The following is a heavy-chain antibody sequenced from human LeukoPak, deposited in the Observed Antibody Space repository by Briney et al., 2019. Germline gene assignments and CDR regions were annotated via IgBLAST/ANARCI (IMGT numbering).Heavy chain of an antibody. CDR3: AKDVQGDGDAYFDY. CDR1: GFTFSSYA. CDR2: ISGSGGST. D-gene: IGHD4-17*01. V-gene: IGHV3-23*01. J-gene: IGHJ4*02. Sequence: PGGSLRLSCAASGFTFSSYAMGWVRQAPGKGLEWVSAISGSGGSTYYADSVKGRFTISRDNSKNTLYLQMNSLRAEDTAVYYCAKDVQGDGDAYFDYWGQGTLVTVSS.